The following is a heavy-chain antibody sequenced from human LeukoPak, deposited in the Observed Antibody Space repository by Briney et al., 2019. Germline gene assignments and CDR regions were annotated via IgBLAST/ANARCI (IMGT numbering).Heavy chain of an antibody. D-gene: IGHD6-6*01. Sequence: SQTLSLTCAISGDSVSSNSAAWNWIRQSPSRGLEWLGRTYYRYKWYNDYAVAVKSRITINPDTSKNQFSLQLNSVTPEDTAVYYCARDHIAARPGYYYYYMDVWGKGTTVTVSS. J-gene: IGHJ6*03. CDR3: ARDHIAARPGYYYYYMDV. CDR1: GDSVSSNSAA. CDR2: TYYRYKWYN. V-gene: IGHV6-1*01.